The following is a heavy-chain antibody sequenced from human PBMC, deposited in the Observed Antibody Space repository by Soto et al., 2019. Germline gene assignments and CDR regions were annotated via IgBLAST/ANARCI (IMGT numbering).Heavy chain of an antibody. V-gene: IGHV4-4*02. J-gene: IGHJ5*02. CDR3: ARGGRPNWFDP. CDR1: SGSISSNNW. Sequence: QVQLQESGPGLVKPSGTLSLTCAVSSGSISSNNWWTWVRQPPGKGLEWIGEIFHSGSTHYNPSLKSRVTISADKSKNQFSLKLTSVTAADTAVYYCARGGRPNWFDPWGQGTLVTVSS. CDR2: IFHSGST.